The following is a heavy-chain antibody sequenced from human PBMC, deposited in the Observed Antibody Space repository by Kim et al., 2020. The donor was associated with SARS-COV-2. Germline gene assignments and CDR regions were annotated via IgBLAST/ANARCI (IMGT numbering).Heavy chain of an antibody. CDR3: TRDRGGQYVYYFDY. Sequence: YAASVKGRFTISRDDSKSIAYLQMNRLKTGDTAVYYCTRDRGGQYVYYFDYWGQGNLVTVSS. V-gene: IGHV3-49*02. J-gene: IGHJ4*02. D-gene: IGHD2-15*01.